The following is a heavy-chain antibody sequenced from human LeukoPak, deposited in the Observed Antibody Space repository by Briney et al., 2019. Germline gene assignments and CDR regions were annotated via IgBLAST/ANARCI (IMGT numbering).Heavy chain of an antibody. CDR2: ISSSSTI. J-gene: IGHJ6*03. V-gene: IGHV3-48*01. CDR3: ARDLGSRYSGGYDQDNYYYYYYMDV. Sequence: GGSLRLSCAASGFTFSSYSMNWVRQAPGKGLEWVSYISSSSTIYYADSVKGRFTISRDNAKNSLYLQMNSLRAEDTAVYYCARDLGSRYSGGYDQDNYYYYYYMDVWGKGTTVTISS. CDR1: GFTFSSYS. D-gene: IGHD5-12*01.